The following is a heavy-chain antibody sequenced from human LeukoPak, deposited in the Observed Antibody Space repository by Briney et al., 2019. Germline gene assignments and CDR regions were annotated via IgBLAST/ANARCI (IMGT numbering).Heavy chain of an antibody. J-gene: IGHJ3*02. D-gene: IGHD3-9*01. V-gene: IGHV1-46*01. CDR3: ASLILTGYAGGLDAFDI. CDR2: INPSGGST. Sequence: ASVKVSCKASGYTFTSYYMHWVRQAPGQGLEWMGMINPSGGSTSYAQKFQGRVTMTRDTSTSTVYMELSSLRSEDTAVYYCASLILTGYAGGLDAFDIWGQGTMVTVSS. CDR1: GYTFTSYY.